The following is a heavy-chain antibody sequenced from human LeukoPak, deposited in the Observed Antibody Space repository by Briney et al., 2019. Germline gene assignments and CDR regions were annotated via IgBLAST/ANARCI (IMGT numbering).Heavy chain of an antibody. CDR1: GFTFSSYA. V-gene: IGHV3-23*01. J-gene: IGHJ4*02. CDR3: VKGGRAVAGPY. Sequence: QPGGSLRLSCAASGFTFSSYAMSWVRRAPGKGLEWVSAISGSGGSTYYADSVKGRFTTSRDNSKNTLYLQMNSLRAEDTAVYYCVKGGRAVAGPYWGQGTLVTVFS. D-gene: IGHD6-19*01. CDR2: ISGSGGST.